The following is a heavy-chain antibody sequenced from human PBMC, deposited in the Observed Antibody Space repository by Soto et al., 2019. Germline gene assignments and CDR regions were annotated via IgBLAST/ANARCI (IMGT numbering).Heavy chain of an antibody. V-gene: IGHV3-30*18. Sequence: GGSLRLSCAASGFTFSSYGMHWVRQAPGKGLEWVAVISYDGSNKYYADSVKGRFTISRDNSKNTLYLQMNSLRAEDTAVYYCAKDSSSSGYWGQGTLVTVSS. D-gene: IGHD6-6*01. CDR1: GFTFSSYG. CDR3: AKDSSSSGY. J-gene: IGHJ4*02. CDR2: ISYDGSNK.